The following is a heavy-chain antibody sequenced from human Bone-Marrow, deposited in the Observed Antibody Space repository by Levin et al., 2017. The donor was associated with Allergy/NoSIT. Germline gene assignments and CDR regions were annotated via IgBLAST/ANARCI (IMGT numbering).Heavy chain of an antibody. Sequence: LSLPCAASGFTFHYYAMNWVRQAPGKGLEWVSLITGSGDGTFYADSVKGRFTVSRDNSKNILYLQVNSLRPEDTAVYFCARDHSSGWTGATSFGMDVWGQGTAVIVSS. J-gene: IGHJ6*02. CDR1: GFTFHYYA. CDR3: ARDHSSGWTGATSFGMDV. CDR2: ITGSGDGT. D-gene: IGHD6-19*01. V-gene: IGHV3-23*01.